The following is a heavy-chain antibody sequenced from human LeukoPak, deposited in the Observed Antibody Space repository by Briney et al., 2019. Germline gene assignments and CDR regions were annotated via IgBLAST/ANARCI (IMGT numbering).Heavy chain of an antibody. J-gene: IGHJ4*02. V-gene: IGHV1-18*01. CDR1: GYTFTSYG. Sequence: GASVKVSCKASGYTFTSYGISWVRQAPGQGLEWMGWISAYNGNTNYAQKLQGRVTMTTDTSTSTAYMELRSLRSDDTAVYYCARVPGHDFWSGYHQFDYWGQGTLVTVSS. CDR2: ISAYNGNT. CDR3: ARVPGHDFWSGYHQFDY. D-gene: IGHD3-3*01.